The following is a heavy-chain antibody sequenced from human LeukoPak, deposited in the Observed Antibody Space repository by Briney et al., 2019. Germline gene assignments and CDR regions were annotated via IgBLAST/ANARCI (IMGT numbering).Heavy chain of an antibody. CDR1: GFSFSNYG. V-gene: IGHV3-23*01. J-gene: IGHJ4*02. D-gene: IGHD1-26*01. Sequence: GGTLRLSCAASGFSFSNYGLSWVRQAPGKGLEWVSGISNSGERTSYSDSVKGRFTISRDNAKNSLYLQMNSLRAEDTAVYYCARMRSYYTGFDYWGQGTLVTVSS. CDR3: ARMRSYYTGFDY. CDR2: ISNSGERT.